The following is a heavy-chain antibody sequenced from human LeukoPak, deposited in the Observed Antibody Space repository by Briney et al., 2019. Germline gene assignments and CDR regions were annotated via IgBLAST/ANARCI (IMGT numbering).Heavy chain of an antibody. J-gene: IGHJ4*02. Sequence: TSETLSLTCTVSGGSISTYYWSWIRQPAGKGLEWIGRIYISGSTNYNPSLKSRVTISVDTSKNQFSLKLSSVTAADTAVYYCARGYSSSWLYYFDYWGQGTLVTVSS. V-gene: IGHV4-4*07. CDR3: ARGYSSSWLYYFDY. CDR2: IYISGST. D-gene: IGHD6-13*01. CDR1: GGSISTYY.